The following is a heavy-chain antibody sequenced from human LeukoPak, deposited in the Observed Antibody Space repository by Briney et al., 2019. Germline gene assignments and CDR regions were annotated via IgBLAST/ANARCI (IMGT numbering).Heavy chain of an antibody. CDR1: GGSISSSSYY. CDR2: IYYSGST. D-gene: IGHD2-2*01. V-gene: IGHV4-39*01. Sequence: SETLSLTCTVSGGSISSSSYYWGWIRQPPGKGLEWIGSIYYSGSTYYNPSLKSRVTISVDTSKNQFSLKLSSVTAADTAVYYCARGRIVVVPAARGGWFDPWGQGTLVTVSS. CDR3: ARGRIVVVPAARGGWFDP. J-gene: IGHJ5*02.